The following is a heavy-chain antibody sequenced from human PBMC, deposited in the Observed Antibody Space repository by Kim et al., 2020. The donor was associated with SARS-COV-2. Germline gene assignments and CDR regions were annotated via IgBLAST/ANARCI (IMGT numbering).Heavy chain of an antibody. CDR1: DFTFSTYS. Sequence: GGSLRLSCTASDFTFSTYSMNWVRQAPGKGLEWVSSISRDSDYIFYADSVKGRFTISRDNAKKSMYLQMDRLRGEDTALYYCTTRYDGLPLDNWGQGALVTASS. CDR2: ISRDSDYI. J-gene: IGHJ4*02. D-gene: IGHD1-1*01. V-gene: IGHV3-21*01. CDR3: TTRYDGLPLDN.